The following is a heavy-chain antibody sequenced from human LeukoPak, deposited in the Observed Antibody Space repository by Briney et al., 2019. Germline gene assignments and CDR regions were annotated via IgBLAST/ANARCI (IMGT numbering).Heavy chain of an antibody. CDR1: GYTFTGNY. J-gene: IGHJ4*02. D-gene: IGHD6-19*01. CDR2: INPNNGGT. CDR3: ARDSHSSGWYVPDY. V-gene: IGHV1-2*02. Sequence: VASLKVSCRASGYTFTGNYLHWVRQAPGQGLEWMGWINPNNGGTDYAQNFQGRVTMTRDTSISTAYMELSRLTSDDTAVYYCARDSHSSGWYVPDYWGREPWSPSPQ.